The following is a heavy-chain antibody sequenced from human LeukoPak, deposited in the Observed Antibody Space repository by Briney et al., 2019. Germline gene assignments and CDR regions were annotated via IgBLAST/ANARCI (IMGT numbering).Heavy chain of an antibody. CDR3: ARQRGYDILTGYYGTLDFDY. D-gene: IGHD3-9*01. CDR1: GGSISSSSHY. V-gene: IGHV4-39*01. CDR2: IYHSGST. J-gene: IGHJ4*02. Sequence: SETLSLTCTVAGGSISSSSHYWGWIRQPPGKGLEWIGSIYHSGSTYYNPSLSSRVSISVDTSKNQFSLKLSSVIAADTAVYYCARQRGYDILTGYYGTLDFDYWGQGTLVTVSS.